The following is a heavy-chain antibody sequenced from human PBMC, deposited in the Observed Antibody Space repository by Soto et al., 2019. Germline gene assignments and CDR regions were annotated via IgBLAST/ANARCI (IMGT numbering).Heavy chain of an antibody. Sequence: GASVKVSCKVSGYTLTELSMHWVRQAPGKGLEWMGGFDPEDGETIYAQKFQGRVTMTEDTSTDTAYMELSSLRSEDTAVYYCATPFLTRGDYHYWYFDLWGRGTLVTVSS. D-gene: IGHD4-17*01. CDR3: ATPFLTRGDYHYWYFDL. CDR1: GYTLTELS. V-gene: IGHV1-24*01. CDR2: FDPEDGET. J-gene: IGHJ2*01.